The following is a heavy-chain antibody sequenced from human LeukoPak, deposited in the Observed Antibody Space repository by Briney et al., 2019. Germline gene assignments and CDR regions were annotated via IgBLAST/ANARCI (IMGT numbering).Heavy chain of an antibody. CDR1: GVTFSSYG. J-gene: IGHJ4*02. CDR2: ISSDGNDK. CDR3: TTKVIRGNSGDDYDD. D-gene: IGHD5-12*01. V-gene: IGHV3-30*03. Sequence: HPGGSLRLSCAASGVTFSSYGMHWVRQAPGKGLECVALISSDGNDKLYGDSVKGRFTISRDDSKSTLYLQMNSLRAEDTAVYYCTTKVIRGNSGDDYDDWGQGTLVTVSS.